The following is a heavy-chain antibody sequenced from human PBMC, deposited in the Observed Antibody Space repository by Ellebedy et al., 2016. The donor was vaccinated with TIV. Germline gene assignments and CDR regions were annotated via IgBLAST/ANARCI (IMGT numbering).Heavy chain of an antibody. D-gene: IGHD3-3*01. V-gene: IGHV3-7*01. CDR2: IKQDGSEK. Sequence: GESLKISCAASGFTFSSHWMSWVRQAPGKGLEWVANIKQDGSEKNYVDSVKGRFTISRDNAENSLYLQMSSLRVEDTAVYYCARDQPFGGAWGQGTLVTVSS. CDR3: ARDQPFGGA. J-gene: IGHJ5*02. CDR1: GFTFSSHW.